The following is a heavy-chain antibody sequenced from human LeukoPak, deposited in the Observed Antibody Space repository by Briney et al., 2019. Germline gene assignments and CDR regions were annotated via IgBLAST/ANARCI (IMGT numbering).Heavy chain of an antibody. V-gene: IGHV1-69*04. J-gene: IGHJ4*02. D-gene: IGHD3-22*01. CDR2: IIPILGIA. CDR3: ARGRDSSGYGDY. CDR1: GGTFSSYA. Sequence: ASVKVACKASGGTFSSYAISWVRQAPGQGLEWMGRIIPILGIANYAQKFQGRVTITADKSTSTAYKELSSLRSEDTAVYYCARGRDSSGYGDYWGQGTLVTVSS.